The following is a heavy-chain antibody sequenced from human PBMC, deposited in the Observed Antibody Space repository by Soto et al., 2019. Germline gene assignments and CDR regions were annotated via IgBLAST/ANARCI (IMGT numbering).Heavy chain of an antibody. D-gene: IGHD6-13*01. J-gene: IGHJ4*02. V-gene: IGHV2-5*02. CDR1: GFSLSTSGVG. Sequence: QITLKESGPPLVKPTQTLTLTCTFSGFSLSTSGVGVGWIRQPPGKALEWLALIYWDDDKRYSPSLKSRLTITKDTSKNQVVLTMTNMDPVDTATYYCAHTHNGYSSSWVDYWGQGTLVTVSS. CDR3: AHTHNGYSSSWVDY. CDR2: IYWDDDK.